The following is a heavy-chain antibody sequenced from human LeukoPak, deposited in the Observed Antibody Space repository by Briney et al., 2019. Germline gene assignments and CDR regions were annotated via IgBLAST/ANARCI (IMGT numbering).Heavy chain of an antibody. CDR1: GYTFTSYF. D-gene: IGHD3-9*01. Sequence: GASVKVSCKAFGYTFTSYFMYWVRQAPGQGLEWMGLINPRGGTTSYAQKFQGRISMTRDTSTSTVYMELSSLRAEDTALYYCAKDLQRSNYDILTGLIDYWGQGTLVTVSS. V-gene: IGHV1-46*01. CDR3: AKDLQRSNYDILTGLIDY. J-gene: IGHJ4*02. CDR2: INPRGGTT.